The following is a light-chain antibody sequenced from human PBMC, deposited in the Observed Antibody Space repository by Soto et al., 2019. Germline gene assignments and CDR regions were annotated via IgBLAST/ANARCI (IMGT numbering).Light chain of an antibody. Sequence: DIQMTQSPSTMFASVGDRVSITCRASQGISSYLAWYQQKPGKAPKLLIYAASTLQSGVPSRFSGSGSGTEFTLTISSLQPEDFATYYCQQLNSYPITFGQGTRLEIK. CDR2: AAS. J-gene: IGKJ5*01. CDR1: QGISSY. V-gene: IGKV1-9*01. CDR3: QQLNSYPIT.